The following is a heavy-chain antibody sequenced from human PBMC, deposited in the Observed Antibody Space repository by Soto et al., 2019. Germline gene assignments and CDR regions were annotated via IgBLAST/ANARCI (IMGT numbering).Heavy chain of an antibody. J-gene: IGHJ6*02. CDR2: ITSSGSYV. Sequence: GGSLRLSCVTSGFTFSRNTMNWVRRAPGKGLEWVASITSSGSYVYYADSVKGRFSASRDNAKNSLSLQMDSLRPDDTAIYFCVKDEGIEAMDVWGQGTTVTVSS. D-gene: IGHD3-3*02. CDR3: VKDEGIEAMDV. V-gene: IGHV3-21*01. CDR1: GFTFSRNT.